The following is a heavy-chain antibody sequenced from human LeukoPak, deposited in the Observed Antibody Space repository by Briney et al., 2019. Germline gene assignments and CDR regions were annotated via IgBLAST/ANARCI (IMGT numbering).Heavy chain of an antibody. CDR2: IYWDDDK. CDR1: GFSLSSSGVG. J-gene: IGHJ4*02. D-gene: IGHD2-15*01. V-gene: IGHV2-5*02. Sequence: SGPTLVKPTQPLTLTCTFSGFSLSSSGVGVGWIRQPPGKALEWLALIYWDDDKRYSPSLKSRLTTTKDASKNQVVLTMTNMDPVDTATYYCAHGIGSRWGQGTLVTVSS. CDR3: AHGIGSR.